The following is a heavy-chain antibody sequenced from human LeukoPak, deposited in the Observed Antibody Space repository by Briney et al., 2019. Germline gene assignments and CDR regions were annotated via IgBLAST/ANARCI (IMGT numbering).Heavy chain of an antibody. V-gene: IGHV3-9*03. D-gene: IGHD4-17*01. CDR2: ISWNSGSI. Sequence: PGGSLRLSCAASGFTFDDYAMHWVRQAPGKGLEWVSGISWNSGSIGYADSVKGRFTISRDNAKNSLYLQMNSLRAEDMALYYCAKGGGLAAVTTSYFDYWGQGTLVTVSS. CDR1: GFTFDDYA. J-gene: IGHJ4*02. CDR3: AKGGGLAAVTTSYFDY.